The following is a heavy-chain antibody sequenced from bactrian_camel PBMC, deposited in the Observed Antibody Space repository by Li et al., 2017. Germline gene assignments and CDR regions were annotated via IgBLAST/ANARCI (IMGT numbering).Heavy chain of an antibody. V-gene: IGHV3S53*01. J-gene: IGHJ4*01. CDR3: VGGMGWNY. Sequence: HVQLVESGGGSVQAGGSLRLSCAARTGTFRSACMGWIRQVSGKEREGVASIDSDGETTYADSVKGRFIISRDNAKNSVYLQMNSLKTEDSAIYHFVGGMGWNYWGQGTQVTVS. D-gene: IGHD5*01. CDR1: TGTFRSAC. CDR2: IDSDGET.